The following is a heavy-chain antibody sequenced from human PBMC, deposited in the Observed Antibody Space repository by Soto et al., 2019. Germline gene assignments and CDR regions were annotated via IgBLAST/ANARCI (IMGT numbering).Heavy chain of an antibody. D-gene: IGHD1-26*01. V-gene: IGHV2-5*02. J-gene: IGHJ3*02. CDR2: IYWDEDK. Sequence: QITLKESGPTLVKPTQTLTLTCTFSGFSLSTSGVGVGWIRQPPGKALEWLALIYWDEDKRYSPSLKSRLTITKDTSKTQVVLTMTNMDPVDTATYYCAHSRSYYLAFDIWGQGTMVTVSS. CDR1: GFSLSTSGVG. CDR3: AHSRSYYLAFDI.